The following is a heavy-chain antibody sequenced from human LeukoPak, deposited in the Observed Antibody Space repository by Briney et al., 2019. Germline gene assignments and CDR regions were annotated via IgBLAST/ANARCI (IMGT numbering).Heavy chain of an antibody. CDR3: ARFGSDTYGYKYYFDS. Sequence: PSETLSLTCTVSGGSINNYYGSWIRQPPGKGLQWIGYTSYSGSTNYNSSLKSRVTMSVDTSKNQFSLKLRSVTAADTAVYYCARFGSDTYGYKYYFDSWGQGALVTVSS. D-gene: IGHD3-16*01. CDR2: TSYSGST. V-gene: IGHV4-59*08. CDR1: GGSINNYY. J-gene: IGHJ4*02.